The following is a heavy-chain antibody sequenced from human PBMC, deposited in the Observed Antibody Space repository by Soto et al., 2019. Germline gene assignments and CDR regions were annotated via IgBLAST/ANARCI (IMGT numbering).Heavy chain of an antibody. D-gene: IGHD6-19*01. CDR1: GFTFSSYS. CDR3: ARTLRAVAGLDSFDI. V-gene: IGHV3-21*01. Sequence: GGSLRLSCAASGFTFSSYSMNWVRQAPGKGLEWVSSISSGGSYRFFADSMKGRFAISRDNTKNSLYLQMNSLRAEDTAVYYCARTLRAVAGLDSFDIWGQGTVVTVSS. J-gene: IGHJ3*02. CDR2: ISSGGSYR.